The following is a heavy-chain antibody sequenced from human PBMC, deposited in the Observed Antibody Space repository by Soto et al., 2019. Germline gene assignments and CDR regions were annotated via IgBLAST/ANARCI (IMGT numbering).Heavy chain of an antibody. CDR1: GGSVTNSSYY. V-gene: IGHV4-39*01. J-gene: IGHJ4*02. CDR3: VSQRTTVITQDYFDY. Sequence: SETLSLTCTVSGGSVTNSSYYWGWIRQSPGKGLEWIGSVYYRGRSYSKSSVKSRVTISVDTSKNQFLLNLNSVTASDTAFYFCVSQRTTVITQDYFDYWGPGALVTVSS. D-gene: IGHD4-4*01. CDR2: VYYRGRS.